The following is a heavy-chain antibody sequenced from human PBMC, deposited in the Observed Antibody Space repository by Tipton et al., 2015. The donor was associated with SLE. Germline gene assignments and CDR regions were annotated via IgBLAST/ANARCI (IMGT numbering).Heavy chain of an antibody. D-gene: IGHD2-15*01. CDR3: ATESGYYSSYFFDH. V-gene: IGHV3-15*01. Sequence: QLVQSGGGSVKPGGSLRLSCTTSGFTFTNAWMSWVRQAPGKGLEWVGRIHTKSDGDRTDFPAPVRGRFTISRDDSKNTLYLQMNSLRVEDTAVYYCATESGYYSSYFFDHWGQGALVTVSS. J-gene: IGHJ4*02. CDR1: GFTFTNAW. CDR2: IHTKSDGDRT.